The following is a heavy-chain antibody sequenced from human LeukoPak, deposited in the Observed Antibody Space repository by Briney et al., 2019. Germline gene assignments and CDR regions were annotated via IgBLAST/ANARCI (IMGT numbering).Heavy chain of an antibody. D-gene: IGHD2-2*01. Sequence: ASVKVSCKASGYTFTDYYMHWVRQAPGQGFEWMGWINPNDGDTNYAQQFQGRVTMTRDTSISTAHMEVSRLRSDDTAVYYCARANFLYCSSSTCLFDYWGQGTLVTVSS. CDR2: INPNDGDT. V-gene: IGHV1-2*02. CDR3: ARANFLYCSSSTCLFDY. J-gene: IGHJ4*02. CDR1: GYTFTDYY.